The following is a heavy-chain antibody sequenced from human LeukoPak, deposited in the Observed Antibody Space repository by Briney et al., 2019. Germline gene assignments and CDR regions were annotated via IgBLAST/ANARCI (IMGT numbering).Heavy chain of an antibody. J-gene: IGHJ5*02. V-gene: IGHV4-59*08. CDR1: GGSISSYY. D-gene: IGHD6-19*01. CDR2: IYYSGST. CDR3: ARASAVAVTMNWFDP. Sequence: SETLSLTCTVSGGSISSYYWSWIRQPPGKGLEWIGYIYYSGSTNYNPSLKSRVTISVDTSKNQFCLKLSSVTAADTAVYYCARASAVAVTMNWFDPWGQGTLVTVSS.